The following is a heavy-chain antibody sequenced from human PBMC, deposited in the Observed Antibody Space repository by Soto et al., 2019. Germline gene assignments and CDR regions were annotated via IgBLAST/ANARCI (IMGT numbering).Heavy chain of an antibody. V-gene: IGHV4-31*03. D-gene: IGHD3-22*01. Sequence: QVQLQESGPGLVKPSQTLSLTCTVSGGSISSGGYYWSWIRQHPGKGLEWIGYIYYSGSTYYNPSLKSRVTISVDTSKNQFSLKLSSVTAADTAVYYCARDTPDYYDSSEGWFDPWGQGTLVTVSS. CDR3: ARDTPDYYDSSEGWFDP. CDR2: IYYSGST. J-gene: IGHJ5*02. CDR1: GGSISSGGYY.